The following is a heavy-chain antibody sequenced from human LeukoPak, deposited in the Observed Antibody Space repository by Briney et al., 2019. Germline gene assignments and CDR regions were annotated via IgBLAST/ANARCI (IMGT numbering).Heavy chain of an antibody. CDR1: GYTFSNYY. D-gene: IGHD1-1*01. J-gene: IGHJ4*02. V-gene: IGHV1-46*01. CDR3: ARAGYENLIAGPDF. Sequence: ASVKVSCKASGYTFSNYYMSWVRQAPGQGLEWMGIINPGGGSTTYAQRFQGRVIMTTDTSTSTAYMDLRSLRSDDTAVYYCARAGYENLIAGPDFWGQGTLVTVSS. CDR2: INPGGGST.